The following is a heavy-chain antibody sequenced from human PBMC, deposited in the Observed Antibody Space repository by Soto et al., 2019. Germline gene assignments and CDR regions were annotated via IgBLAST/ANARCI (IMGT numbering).Heavy chain of an antibody. CDR1: GYTFTSYG. V-gene: IGHV1-18*01. Sequence: QVQLVQSGGEVKKPGASVKVSCRASGYTFTSYGIAWVRQAPGQGPEWMGWFSTYNGNTNSAQKFQGRLVLTTDTATNTAYLELRSLTSDDTAIYFCARGSLGPGSYMDVWGTGTTVTVPS. D-gene: IGHD6-13*01. CDR3: ARGSLGPGSYMDV. CDR2: FSTYNGNT. J-gene: IGHJ6*04.